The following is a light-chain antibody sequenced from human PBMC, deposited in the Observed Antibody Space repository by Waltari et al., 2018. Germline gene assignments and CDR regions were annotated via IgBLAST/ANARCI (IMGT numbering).Light chain of an antibody. Sequence: QSALTQPASVSGSPGQSITISCSGTDSDVGAYDFVSWYQQHPGQAPHLIIYEVSNRPSGIFNRFSAPKSGNTASLTISGLQAEDEADYYCSSYTTSSAPGVFGTGTRVTVL. CDR1: DSDVGAYDF. CDR3: SSYTTSSAPGV. V-gene: IGLV2-14*01. CDR2: EVS. J-gene: IGLJ1*01.